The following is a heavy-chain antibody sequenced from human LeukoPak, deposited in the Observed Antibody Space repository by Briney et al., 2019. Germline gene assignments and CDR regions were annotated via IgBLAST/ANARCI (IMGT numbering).Heavy chain of an antibody. CDR2: ITATGGI. CDR1: TFAFSSYA. Sequence: GGSLRLSCAASTFAFSSYAMTWVRQAPGKGLEWVSSITATGGISYADSVTGRFTISRDNSKSTLYLQMNSLRAEDTAVYYCTKDPNGDYVGAFDFWGQGTMATVSS. D-gene: IGHD4-17*01. J-gene: IGHJ3*01. CDR3: TKDPNGDYVGAFDF. V-gene: IGHV3-23*01.